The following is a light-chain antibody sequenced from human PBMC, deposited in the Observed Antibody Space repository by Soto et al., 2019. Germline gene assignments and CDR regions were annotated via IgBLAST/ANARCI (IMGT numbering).Light chain of an antibody. CDR3: QSYDSNNQV. Sequence: NFMLTQPHSVSESPGKTVTISCTRTSGSIDSNYVQWFQQRPGSSPTTVMFEDNQRPSGVPDRFSGSIDSSSNSASLTISGLRTEDEADYYCQSYDSNNQVFGGGTKLTVL. CDR2: EDN. J-gene: IGLJ3*02. CDR1: SGSIDSNY. V-gene: IGLV6-57*01.